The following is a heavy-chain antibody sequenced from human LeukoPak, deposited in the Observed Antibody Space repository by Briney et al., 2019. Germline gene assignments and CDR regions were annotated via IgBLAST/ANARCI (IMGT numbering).Heavy chain of an antibody. CDR2: ISSSGGST. V-gene: IGHV3-23*01. CDR1: GFTFSNYA. D-gene: IGHD6-19*01. Sequence: GGSLRLSCATSGFTFSNYAMNWVRQAPGKGLEWVSTISSSGGSTYYADSVKGRFPISRDNSKNTLYLQMNSLRAEDTAVYYCAREAFYSTGWFPLFAYWGQGTLVTVSS. CDR3: AREAFYSTGWFPLFAY. J-gene: IGHJ4*02.